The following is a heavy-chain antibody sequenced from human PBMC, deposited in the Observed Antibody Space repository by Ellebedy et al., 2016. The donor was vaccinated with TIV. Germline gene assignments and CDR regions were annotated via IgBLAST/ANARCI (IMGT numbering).Heavy chain of an antibody. CDR2: IQFDGSIK. CDR3: GIGIQLDY. D-gene: IGHD5-18*01. Sequence: GESLKISCAASGFTFSSYGMHWVRQAPGKGLEWVAFIQFDGSIKYYADSVKGRFSVSRDNSKNTLYLQLNSLRAEDTAVYYCGIGIQLDYWGQGTLVTVSS. CDR1: GFTFSSYG. V-gene: IGHV3-30*02. J-gene: IGHJ4*02.